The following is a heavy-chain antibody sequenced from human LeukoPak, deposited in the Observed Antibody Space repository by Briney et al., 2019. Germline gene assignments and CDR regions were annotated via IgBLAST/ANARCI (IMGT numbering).Heavy chain of an antibody. Sequence: PGGSLRLSCAASGFTVSGNYMSWVRQAPGKGLEWVSVIYSGGTTYSADSVKGRFTISRDHSKNTLYLQMNSLRVEDTAVYYCARHDSWAGWFDPWGQGTLVTASS. CDR1: GFTVSGNY. CDR2: IYSGGTT. V-gene: IGHV3-53*01. CDR3: ARHDSWAGWFDP. J-gene: IGHJ5*02. D-gene: IGHD3-22*01.